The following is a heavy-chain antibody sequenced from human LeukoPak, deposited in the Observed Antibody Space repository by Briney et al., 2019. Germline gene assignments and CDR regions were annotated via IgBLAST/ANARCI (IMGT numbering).Heavy chain of an antibody. D-gene: IGHD3-10*01. CDR1: GYSFTTYW. J-gene: IGHJ1*01. CDR3: ARHAAQYGSGSPFQH. CDR2: IYPGDSDT. Sequence: GESLKISCKGSGYSFTTYWIGWVRQMPGKGLEWIGIIYPGDSDTRYSLSFQGHVTISADKSISTAYLQWSSLKASDTAIYYCARHAAQYGSGSPFQHWGQGTLVTVSS. V-gene: IGHV5-51*01.